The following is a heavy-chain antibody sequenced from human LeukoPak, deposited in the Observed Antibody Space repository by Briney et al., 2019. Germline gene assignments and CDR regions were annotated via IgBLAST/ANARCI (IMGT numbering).Heavy chain of an antibody. D-gene: IGHD5-24*01. CDR1: GFTFSSNS. V-gene: IGHV3-48*01. Sequence: GGSLRLSCAASGFTFSSNSMNWVRQAPGKGLEWISYISSSGSTMYYADSVKGRFTISRDNAKNSLYLQMNSLRAGDTAVYYCARDGRDDWGQGTLVIVSS. CDR3: ARDGRDD. CDR2: ISSSGSTM. J-gene: IGHJ4*02.